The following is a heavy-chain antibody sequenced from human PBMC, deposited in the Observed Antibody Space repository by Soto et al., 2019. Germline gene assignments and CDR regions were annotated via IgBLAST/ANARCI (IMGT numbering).Heavy chain of an antibody. J-gene: IGHJ6*02. CDR3: ARVGHITNHGMAV. CDR2: IIPFFGTS. V-gene: IGHV1-69*01. CDR1: GGTFSSYP. Sequence: QVQLVQSGAEVKKPGSSVKVSCGASGGTFSSYPINWVRQAPGQGLEWMGGIIPFFGTSNYEQKFQGRVTITAEESTSTAYMELRSLRSEDTAVYYCARVGHITNHGMAVWGQGTTVTVSS. D-gene: IGHD1-26*01.